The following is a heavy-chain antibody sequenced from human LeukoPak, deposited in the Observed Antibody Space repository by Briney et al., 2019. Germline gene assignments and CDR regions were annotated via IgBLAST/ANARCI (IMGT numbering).Heavy chain of an antibody. J-gene: IGHJ4*02. V-gene: IGHV1-69*05. Sequence: ASVKVSCKASGGTFSSYAISWVRQAPGQGLEWMGGIIPIFGTANYAQKFQGRVTITTDESTGTAYMELSSLRSEDTAVYYCARDRDYYDSSGIPEYYFDYWGQGTLVTVSS. CDR2: IIPIFGTA. CDR1: GGTFSSYA. D-gene: IGHD3-22*01. CDR3: ARDRDYYDSSGIPEYYFDY.